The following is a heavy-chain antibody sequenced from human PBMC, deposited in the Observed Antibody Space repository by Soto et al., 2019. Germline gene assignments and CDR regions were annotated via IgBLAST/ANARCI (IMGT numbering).Heavy chain of an antibody. CDR2: IGEDGSEK. CDR1: GFTFSTYW. J-gene: IGHJ6*02. D-gene: IGHD2-15*01. Sequence: EVQLAESGGGLVQPGGSLRLSCTASGFTFSTYWMSWVRQAPGMGLEWVANIGEDGSEKYYVDSVKGRFTISRDNAKNSLYLQMNSLRADDTAVYYCARGSGGHNYYYGMDVWGQGTTVTVSS. V-gene: IGHV3-7*03. CDR3: ARGSGGHNYYYGMDV.